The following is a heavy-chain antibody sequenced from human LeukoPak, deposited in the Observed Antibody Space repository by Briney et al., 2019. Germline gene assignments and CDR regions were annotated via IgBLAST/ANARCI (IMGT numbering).Heavy chain of an antibody. CDR3: AIYTKGYSYSLVPSYHAFDI. CDR2: IYTSGST. J-gene: IGHJ3*02. Sequence: SETLSLTCTVSGGSISSSSYYWSWIRQPAGKGLEWIGRIYTSGSTNYNPSLKSRVTISVDTSKNQFSLKLSSVTAADTAVYYCAIYTKGYSYSLVPSYHAFDIWGQGTMVTVSS. V-gene: IGHV4-61*02. CDR1: GGSISSSSYY. D-gene: IGHD5-18*01.